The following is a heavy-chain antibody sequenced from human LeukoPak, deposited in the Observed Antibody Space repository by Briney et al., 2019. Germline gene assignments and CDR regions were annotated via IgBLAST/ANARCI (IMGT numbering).Heavy chain of an antibody. CDR2: ISGSGGST. V-gene: IGHV3-23*01. J-gene: IGHJ6*02. Sequence: GGSLRLSCAASGFTFSSYAMSWVRQAPGKGLEWVSAISGSGGSTYYADSVKGRFTISRDNSKNTLHLQMSSLRAEDTAVYYCAKGLTGTTLDYYYGMDVWGQGTTVTVSS. D-gene: IGHD1-7*01. CDR3: AKGLTGTTLDYYYGMDV. CDR1: GFTFSSYA.